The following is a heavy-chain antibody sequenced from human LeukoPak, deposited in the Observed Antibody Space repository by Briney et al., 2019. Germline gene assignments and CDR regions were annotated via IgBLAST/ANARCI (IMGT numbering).Heavy chain of an antibody. J-gene: IGHJ4*02. CDR3: AKRTSGLMITFGGVIGAYFDY. CDR2: ISGSGGST. Sequence: GGSLRLSCAASGFTFSSYAMSWVRQAPGKGLEWVSAISGSGGSTYYADSVKGRFTISRDNSKNTLCLQMNSLRAEDAAVYYCAKRTSGLMITFGGVIGAYFDYWGQGTLVTVSS. D-gene: IGHD3-16*02. CDR1: GFTFSSYA. V-gene: IGHV3-23*01.